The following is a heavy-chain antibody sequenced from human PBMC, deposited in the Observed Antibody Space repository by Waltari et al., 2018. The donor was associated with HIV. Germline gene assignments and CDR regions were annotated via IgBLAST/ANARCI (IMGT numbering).Heavy chain of an antibody. D-gene: IGHD1-26*01. J-gene: IGHJ4*02. CDR3: ARSYSGSYPRLDY. CDR1: GFTVSRNY. Sequence: EVQLVESGGGLVQPGGSLRLSCAASGFTVSRNYMSWVRQAPGKGLEWVSVIYSGGSTYYADSVKGRFTISRDNSKNTLYLQMNSLRAEDTAVYYCARSYSGSYPRLDYWGQGTLVTVSS. CDR2: IYSGGST. V-gene: IGHV3-66*02.